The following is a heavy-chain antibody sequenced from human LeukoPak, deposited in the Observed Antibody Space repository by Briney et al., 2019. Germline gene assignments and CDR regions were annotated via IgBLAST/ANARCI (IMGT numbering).Heavy chain of an antibody. CDR3: ARMRDNWNVCVFDI. D-gene: IGHD1-1*01. CDR1: GGSFSGDY. J-gene: IGHJ3*02. Sequence: PSETPSLTCGVYGGSFSGDYWSWVRQPPGKGLEWIGEINHSGSASYNPSLKSRVTISVDTSKIQFSLKLSSVTATDTAVYYCARMRDNWNVCVFDIWGQGTMVTVSS. CDR2: INHSGSA. V-gene: IGHV4-34*01.